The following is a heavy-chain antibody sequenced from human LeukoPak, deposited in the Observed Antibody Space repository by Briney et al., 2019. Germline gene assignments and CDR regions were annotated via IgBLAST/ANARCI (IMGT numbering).Heavy chain of an antibody. CDR3: ARDVGSSWFGRDAFDI. V-gene: IGHV3-20*04. CDR2: INWNGGSR. J-gene: IGHJ3*02. D-gene: IGHD6-13*01. Sequence: GGSLRLSCAASGFTFSSYGMSWVRQAPGKGLEWVSGINWNGGSRGYADSVKGRFTISRDNAKNSLYLQMNSLRAEDTAVYYCARDVGSSWFGRDAFDIWGQGTMVTVSS. CDR1: GFTFSSYG.